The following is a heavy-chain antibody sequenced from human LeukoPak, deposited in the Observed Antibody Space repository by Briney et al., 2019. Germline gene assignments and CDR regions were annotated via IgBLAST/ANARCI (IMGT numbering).Heavy chain of an antibody. CDR3: ARSRQASGLFNS. V-gene: IGHV4-59*01. D-gene: IGHD3-10*01. J-gene: IGHJ5*01. CDR1: GASISRYY. Sequence: SETLSLTCTVSGASISRYYWSWIRQPPGKGLEWIGYIYYSGSTNYNPSLKSRVTISVDTSKNQFSLKLSSVTAADAAVYYCARSRQASGLFNSWGQGTLVVVSS. CDR2: IYYSGST.